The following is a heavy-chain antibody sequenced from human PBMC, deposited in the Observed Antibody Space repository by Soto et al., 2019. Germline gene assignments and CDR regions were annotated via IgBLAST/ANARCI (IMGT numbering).Heavy chain of an antibody. V-gene: IGHV1-46*01. CDR2: INPSGGST. CDR1: GYTFTSYY. CDR3: ARGGGRACSNARGGFAY. Sequence: GASVKVSCKASGYTFTSYYMHWVRQAPGQGLEWMGIINPSGGSTSYAQKLQGRVTMTRDTSTSTVYMELSSLRSEDTAVYYCARGGGRACSNARGGFAYWGQGTLVTVSS. J-gene: IGHJ4*02. D-gene: IGHD3-16*01.